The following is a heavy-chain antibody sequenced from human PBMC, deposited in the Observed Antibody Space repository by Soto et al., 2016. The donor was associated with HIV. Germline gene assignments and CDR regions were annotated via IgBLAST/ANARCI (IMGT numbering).Heavy chain of an antibody. CDR3: ARDGRSIAIAFGYGMDV. V-gene: IGHV3-11*05. CDR1: GFTLNDYY. J-gene: IGHJ6*02. Sequence: QVQLVESGGGLVKPGGSLRLSCRASGFTLNDYYINWIRQAPGKGPEWISYISSSGAYIKSADSVKGRFSISRDNAKNSVYLQMNSLRAEDTAKYYCARDGRSIAIAFGYGMDVWGQGTTVTVSS. D-gene: IGHD3-3*02. CDR2: ISSSGAYI.